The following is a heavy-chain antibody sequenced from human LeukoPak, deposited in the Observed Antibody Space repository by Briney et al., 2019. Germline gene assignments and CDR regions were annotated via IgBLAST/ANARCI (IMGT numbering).Heavy chain of an antibody. D-gene: IGHD6-13*01. J-gene: IGHJ4*02. V-gene: IGHV3-30*18. Sequence: PGRSLRLSCAASGFTFSSYGMHWVRQAPGKGLEWVAVISYDGSNKYYADSVKGRFTISRDNSKNTLYLQMNSLRAEDTAVYYCAKAGYSSWYYFDYWGQGTLVTVSS. CDR3: AKAGYSSWYYFDY. CDR1: GFTFSSYG. CDR2: ISYDGSNK.